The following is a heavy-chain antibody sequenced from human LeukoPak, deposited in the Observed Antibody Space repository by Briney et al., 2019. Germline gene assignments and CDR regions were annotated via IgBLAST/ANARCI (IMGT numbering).Heavy chain of an antibody. CDR3: ARDLGEWELPTLVFDY. CDR1: GFTVSSNY. D-gene: IGHD1-26*01. V-gene: IGHV3-21*04. Sequence: GGSLRLSCAASGFTVSSNYMTWVRQAPGKGLEWVSSITGDCNYIFYADSVKGRFTISRDNSKNTLYLQMNSLRAEDTAVYYCARDLGEWELPTLVFDYWGQGTLVTVSS. J-gene: IGHJ4*02. CDR2: ITGDCNYI.